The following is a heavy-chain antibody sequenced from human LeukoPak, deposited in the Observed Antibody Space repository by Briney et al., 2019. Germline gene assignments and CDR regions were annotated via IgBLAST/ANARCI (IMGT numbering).Heavy chain of an antibody. D-gene: IGHD3-10*01. Sequence: GGSLRLSCAASGFTFSSYAMSWVRQAPGKGLEGVSTISDSAYSTYYADSLQRRSTISRDNSKNTLYLQMDSLRAEDTAIHYCAKVPYSDYGSGRPPFMDVWGQGTTVAVSS. CDR2: ISDSAYST. CDR3: AKVPYSDYGSGRPPFMDV. V-gene: IGHV3-23*01. CDR1: GFTFSSYA. J-gene: IGHJ6*02.